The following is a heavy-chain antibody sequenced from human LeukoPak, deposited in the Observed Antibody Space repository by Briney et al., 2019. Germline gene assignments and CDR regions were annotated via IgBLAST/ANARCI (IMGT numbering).Heavy chain of an antibody. J-gene: IGHJ5*02. V-gene: IGHV4-59*01. CDR1: GGSISSYY. CDR3: ARGEAAADNWFDP. Sequence: SETLSLTCTVSGGSISSYYWSWIRQPPGKGLEWIGYIYYSGSTNYNPSLKSRVTISVDTSKNQFSLKLSSVTAADTAVYYCARGEAAADNWFDPWGQGTLVTVSS. CDR2: IYYSGST. D-gene: IGHD6-13*01.